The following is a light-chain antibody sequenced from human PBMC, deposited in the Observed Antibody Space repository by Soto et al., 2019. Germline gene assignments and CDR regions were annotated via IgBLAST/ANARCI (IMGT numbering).Light chain of an antibody. V-gene: IGLV1-36*01. J-gene: IGLJ2*01. CDR2: YDD. Sequence: QSVLTQPPSVSEAPGQRVTISCSGRRSNIVNNAVNWCQQVPGKAPKLLIYYDDLLPSGVSDRFSGSKSGSSASLAISGLQSEDEADYYCAVWDDSLNGPVFGGGTKLTVL. CDR3: AVWDDSLNGPV. CDR1: RSNIVNNA.